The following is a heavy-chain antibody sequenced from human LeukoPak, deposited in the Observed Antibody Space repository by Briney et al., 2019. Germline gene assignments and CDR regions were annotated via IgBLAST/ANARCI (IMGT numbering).Heavy chain of an antibody. D-gene: IGHD4-17*01. CDR2: INSDGSST. CDR1: GFTFSSYW. Sequence: GGSLRLSCAASGFTFSSYWMPWVRQAPVKGLVWVSRINSDGSSTSYADSVKGRFTISRDNAKNTLYLQMNSLRAEDTAAYYCARGFDYGALDAFDIWGQGTMVTVSS. J-gene: IGHJ3*02. CDR3: ARGFDYGALDAFDI. V-gene: IGHV3-74*01.